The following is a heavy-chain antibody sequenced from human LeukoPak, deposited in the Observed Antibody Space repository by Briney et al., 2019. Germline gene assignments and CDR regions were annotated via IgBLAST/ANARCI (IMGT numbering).Heavy chain of an antibody. CDR1: GGSISSSSYY. CDR3: ARQRYYGSGSYP. D-gene: IGHD3-10*01. J-gene: IGHJ5*02. V-gene: IGHV4-39*01. Sequence: SETLSLTCTVSGGSISSSSYYWGWIRQPPGKGLEWVGSIYYSGSTYYNPSPKSRVTISVDTSKNQFSLKLSSVTAADTAVYYCARQRYYGSGSYPWGQGTLVTVSS. CDR2: IYYSGST.